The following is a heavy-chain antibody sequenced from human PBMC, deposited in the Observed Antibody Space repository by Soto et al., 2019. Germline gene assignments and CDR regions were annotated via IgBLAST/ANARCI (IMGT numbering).Heavy chain of an antibody. V-gene: IGHV4-34*01. D-gene: IGHD2-21*01. CDR3: ARGGISHWAYFYYMDV. J-gene: IGHJ6*03. CDR1: GVSLSDDF. CDR2: INHLGSI. Sequence: ETLSLTCVVSGVSLSDDFWSWIRQPPGMALEWIGEINHLGSINYNPSLKSRVTMSVDTSKNQFSLTLNSVTAADTATYYCARGGISHWAYFYYMDVWDRGTTVTVSS.